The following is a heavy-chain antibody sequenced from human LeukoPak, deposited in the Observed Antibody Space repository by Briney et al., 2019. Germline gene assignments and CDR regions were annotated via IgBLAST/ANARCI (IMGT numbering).Heavy chain of an antibody. D-gene: IGHD5-12*01. Sequence: PSETLSPTCTVSGDSISSYYWSWIRQPPGKGLEWIGYIYYSGSTNYNPSLKSRVTISVDTSKNQFSLKLSSVTAADTAVYYCARHERGYSGYDWQWLAGGSYFDYWGQGTLVTVSS. V-gene: IGHV4-59*08. J-gene: IGHJ4*02. CDR3: ARHERGYSGYDWQWLAGGSYFDY. CDR2: IYYSGST. CDR1: GDSISSYY.